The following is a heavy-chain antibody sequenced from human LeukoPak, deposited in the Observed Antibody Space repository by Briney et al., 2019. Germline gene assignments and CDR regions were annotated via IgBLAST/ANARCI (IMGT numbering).Heavy chain of an antibody. D-gene: IGHD2-15*01. CDR2: ISWNSGSI. V-gene: IGHV3-9*01. J-gene: IGHJ6*02. Sequence: PGRSLRLSCAASGFTFDDYAMHWVRHAPGKGLEWVSGISWNSGSIGYADSVKGRFTISRDNAKNSLYLQMNSLRAEDTALYYCAKDRRYCSGGSCYSESSGMDVWGQGTTVTVSS. CDR3: AKDRRYCSGGSCYSESSGMDV. CDR1: GFTFDDYA.